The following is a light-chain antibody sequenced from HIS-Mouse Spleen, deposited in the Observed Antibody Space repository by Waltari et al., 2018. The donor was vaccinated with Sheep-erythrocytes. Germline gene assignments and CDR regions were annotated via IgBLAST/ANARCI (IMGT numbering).Light chain of an antibody. J-gene: IGKJ2*01. CDR3: QQYNSYSPVYT. V-gene: IGKV1-5*03. Sequence: DIQMTQSPSTLSASVGDRVTITCRASQSISSWLAWYQQKPGKAPKLLIHKASSLESGVPSRFSGSGSGTEFTLTISSLQPDDFATYYCQQYNSYSPVYTFGQGTKLEIK. CDR1: QSISSW. CDR2: KAS.